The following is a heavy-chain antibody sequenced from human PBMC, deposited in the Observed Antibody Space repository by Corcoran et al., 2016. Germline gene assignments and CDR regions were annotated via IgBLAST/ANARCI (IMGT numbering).Heavy chain of an antibody. J-gene: IGHJ5*02. CDR1: GGTFSSYA. Sequence: QVQLVQSGAEVKKPGSSVKVSCKASGGTFSSYAISWVRQAPGQGLEWMGGIIPIFGKANYAQKCQGRVTITADESTSTAYMELSSLRSEDTAVYYCAGDGCSSTSCPRGCAHNWFDPWGQGTLVTVSS. D-gene: IGHD2-2*01. V-gene: IGHV1-69*01. CDR2: IIPIFGKA. CDR3: AGDGCSSTSCPRGCAHNWFDP.